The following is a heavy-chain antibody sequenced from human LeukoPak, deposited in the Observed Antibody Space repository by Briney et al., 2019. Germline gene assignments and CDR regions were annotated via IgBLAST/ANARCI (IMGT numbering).Heavy chain of an antibody. J-gene: IGHJ6*02. V-gene: IGHV3-30*18. D-gene: IGHD4-11*01. Sequence: GRSLRLSCAASGFTFSSYGMHWVRQAPGKGLECVAVISYDGSNKYYADSVKGRFTISRDNSKNTLYLQMNSLRAEDTAVYYCAKDPRYSKPAVKRYYGMDVWGQGTTVTVSS. CDR2: ISYDGSNK. CDR1: GFTFSSYG. CDR3: AKDPRYSKPAVKRYYGMDV.